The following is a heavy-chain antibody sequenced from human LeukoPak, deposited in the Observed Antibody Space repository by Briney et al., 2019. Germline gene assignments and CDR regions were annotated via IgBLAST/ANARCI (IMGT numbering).Heavy chain of an antibody. CDR2: IRGKAYGGTT. V-gene: IGHV3-49*04. CDR1: GFTFGDYA. Sequence: GRSLRLSCTASGFTFGDYAMSWVRQAPGKGLEWVGFIRGKAYGGTTEYAASVKGRFTISRDDSKSIAYLQMNSLKTEDTAVYYCTAPGPGSSGYYYYGMDVWGKGTTVTVSS. CDR3: TAPGPGSSGYYYYGMDV. D-gene: IGHD6-13*01. J-gene: IGHJ6*04.